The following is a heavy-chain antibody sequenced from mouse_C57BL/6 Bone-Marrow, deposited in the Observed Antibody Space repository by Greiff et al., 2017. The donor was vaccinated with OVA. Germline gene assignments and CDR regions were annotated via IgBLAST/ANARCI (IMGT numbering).Heavy chain of an antibody. Sequence: EVKLQESGPGLVKPSQSLSLTCSVTGYSITSGYYWNWIRQFPGNKLEWMGYISYDGSNNYNPSLKNRISITRDTSKNQFFLKLNSVTTEDTATYYCAREGVYYGSSYYFDYWGQGTTLTVSS. CDR1: GYSITSGYY. CDR3: AREGVYYGSSYYFDY. V-gene: IGHV3-6*01. D-gene: IGHD1-1*01. CDR2: ISYDGSN. J-gene: IGHJ2*01.